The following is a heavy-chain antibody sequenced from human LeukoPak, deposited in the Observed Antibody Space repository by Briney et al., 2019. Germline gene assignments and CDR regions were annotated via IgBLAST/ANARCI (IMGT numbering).Heavy chain of an antibody. CDR1: GFTFSSYA. CDR3: ASSMREWELLPLDY. D-gene: IGHD1-26*01. J-gene: IGHJ4*02. CDR2: ISGSGGST. Sequence: PGGSLRLSCAASGFTFSSYAMSWVRQAPGKGLEWVSAISGSGGSTYYADSVKGRFTISRDNSKNTLYLQMNSLRAEDTAVYYCASSMREWELLPLDYWGQGTLVTVSS. V-gene: IGHV3-23*01.